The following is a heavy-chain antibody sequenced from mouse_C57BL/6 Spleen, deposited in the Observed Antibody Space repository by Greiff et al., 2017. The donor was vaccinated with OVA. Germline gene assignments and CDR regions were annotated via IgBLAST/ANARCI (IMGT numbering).Heavy chain of an antibody. J-gene: IGHJ2*01. CDR2: IHPNSGST. CDR1: GYTFTSYW. CDR3: ARLVVAGDDY. V-gene: IGHV1-64*01. D-gene: IGHD1-1*01. Sequence: QVQLKESGAELVKPGASVKLSCKASGYTFTSYWMHWVKQRPGQGLEWIGMIHPNSGSTNYNEKFKSKATLTVDKSSSTAYMQLSSLTSEDSAVYYCARLVVAGDDYWGQGTTLTVSS.